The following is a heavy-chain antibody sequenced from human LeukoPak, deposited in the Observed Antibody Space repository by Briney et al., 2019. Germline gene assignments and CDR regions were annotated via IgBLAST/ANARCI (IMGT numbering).Heavy chain of an antibody. CDR3: ARASTVSYYCYYMDV. D-gene: IGHD4-11*01. Sequence: GGSLRLSCAASGFTFSSYSMNWVRQAPGKGLEWVSSISSSSSYIYYADSVKGRFTISRDNAKNSLYLQMNSLRAEDTAVYYCARASTVSYYCYYMDVWGKGTTVTVSS. V-gene: IGHV3-21*01. CDR2: ISSSSSYI. J-gene: IGHJ6*03. CDR1: GFTFSSYS.